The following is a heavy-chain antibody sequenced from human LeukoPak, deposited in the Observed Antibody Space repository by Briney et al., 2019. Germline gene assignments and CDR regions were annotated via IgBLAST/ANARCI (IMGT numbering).Heavy chain of an antibody. CDR2: ISGSGGST. D-gene: IGHD2-2*01. V-gene: IGHV3-23*01. CDR3: AKSASPLYYYYGMDV. CDR1: GFTFSNYA. Sequence: GGSLRLSCAASGFTFSNYAMSWVRQAPGKGLEWVSTISGSGGSTYYADSVKGRFTISRDNSKNTLYLQLNSLRAEDTAVYYCAKSASPLYYYYGMDVWGQGTTVTVSS. J-gene: IGHJ6*02.